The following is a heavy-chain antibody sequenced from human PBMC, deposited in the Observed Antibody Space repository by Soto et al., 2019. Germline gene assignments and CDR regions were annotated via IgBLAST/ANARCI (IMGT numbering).Heavy chain of an antibody. D-gene: IGHD6-19*01. Sequence: XATLSLTGIVSGESISSSSYYWGWIRQPPGKGLEWIGSIYYSGRTYYNPSFKSRVTISIDTSKNQFSLQLNSVTPDDTAVYYCARGVAGSGFDLWGQGTLVTAPQ. V-gene: IGHV4-39*01. CDR2: IYYSGRT. CDR3: ARGVAGSGFDL. CDR1: GESISSSSYY. J-gene: IGHJ4*02.